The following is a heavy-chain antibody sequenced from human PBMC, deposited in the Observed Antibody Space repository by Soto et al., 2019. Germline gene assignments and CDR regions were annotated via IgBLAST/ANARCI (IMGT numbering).Heavy chain of an antibody. CDR3: ARGPLDMYYFDY. Sequence: TSETLSLTCTVSGGSISSYYWSWIRQPPGKGLEWIGYIYYSGSTNYNPSLKSRVTISVDTSKNQFSLKLSSVTAADTAVYYCARGPLDMYYFDYWGQGTLVTVSS. CDR1: GGSISSYY. D-gene: IGHD3-9*01. CDR2: IYYSGST. V-gene: IGHV4-59*01. J-gene: IGHJ4*02.